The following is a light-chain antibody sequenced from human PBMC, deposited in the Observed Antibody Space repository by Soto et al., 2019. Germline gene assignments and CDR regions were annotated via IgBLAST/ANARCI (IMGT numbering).Light chain of an antibody. J-gene: IGKJ4*01. CDR2: GVS. Sequence: DIQMTQSPSTLSASVGDRVTVTCRASQSISSWLAWYQQKPGKAPKLLIYGVSTRATGVPARFSGSGSGTEFTLTISSLQSEDFAVYYCQQYNNWPPVTFGGGTKVDIK. CDR1: QSISSW. V-gene: IGKV1-5*01. CDR3: QQYNNWPPVT.